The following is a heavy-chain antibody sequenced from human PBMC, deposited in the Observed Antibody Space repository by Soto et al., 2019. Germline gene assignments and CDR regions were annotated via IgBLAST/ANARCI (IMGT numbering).Heavy chain of an antibody. V-gene: IGHV5-51*01. Sequence: GESLKISCKGSGYSFTSYWIGWVRQMPGKGLEWMGIIYPGDSDTRYSPSFQGQDTISADKSISTAYLQWSSLKASDTAMYYCARHGIAARPGDYYYGMDVWGQGTTVTVSS. D-gene: IGHD6-6*01. CDR2: IYPGDSDT. CDR3: ARHGIAARPGDYYYGMDV. J-gene: IGHJ6*02. CDR1: GYSFTSYW.